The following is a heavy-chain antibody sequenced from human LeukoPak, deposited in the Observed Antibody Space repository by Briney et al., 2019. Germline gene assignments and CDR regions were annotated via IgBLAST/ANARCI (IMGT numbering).Heavy chain of an antibody. D-gene: IGHD6-13*01. V-gene: IGHV4-59*01. CDR3: ARGVGSWYYFDY. J-gene: IGHJ4*02. CDR1: GGSISTYY. CDR2: IYYSGST. Sequence: SETLSLTCTVPGGSISTYYWSWIRQPPGTGLEWIGYIYYSGSTNYNPSLKSRVTISVDTSKNQFSLKLSSVTAADTAVYYCARGVGSWYYFDYWGQGTLVTVSS.